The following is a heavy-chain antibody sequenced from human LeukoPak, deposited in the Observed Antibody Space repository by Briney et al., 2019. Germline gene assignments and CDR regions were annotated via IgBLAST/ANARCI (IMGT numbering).Heavy chain of an antibody. CDR1: GFTFDDYG. V-gene: IGHV3-20*04. Sequence: GGSLRLSCAASGFTFDDYGMSWVRQAPGKGLEWVSGINWNAGSTGYADSVKGRFTISRDNAKNSLYLHMNTLRAEDTAVYYCARGVNGVFRIDYWGQGTLVTVSS. CDR2: INWNAGST. J-gene: IGHJ4*02. D-gene: IGHD2-8*01. CDR3: ARGVNGVFRIDY.